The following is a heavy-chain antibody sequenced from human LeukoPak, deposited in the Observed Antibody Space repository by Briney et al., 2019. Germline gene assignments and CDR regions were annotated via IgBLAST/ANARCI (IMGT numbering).Heavy chain of an antibody. J-gene: IGHJ3*02. CDR2: IIPILGIA. D-gene: IGHD6-13*01. CDR1: GYTYTSYD. V-gene: IGHV1-69*04. Sequence: SVKVSCKASGYTYTSYDINWVRQAPGQGLEWLGRIIPILGIANYAQKFQGRVTITADKSTSTAYMELSSLRSEDTAVYYCARDSYSSSWYDGAFDIWGQGTMVTVSS. CDR3: ARDSYSSSWYDGAFDI.